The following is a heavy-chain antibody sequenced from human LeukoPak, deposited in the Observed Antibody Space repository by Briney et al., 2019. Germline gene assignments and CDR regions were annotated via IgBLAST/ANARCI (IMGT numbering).Heavy chain of an antibody. J-gene: IGHJ4*02. CDR3: ATDRIVLSYSNYTSVDY. V-gene: IGHV3-30*02. Sequence: PGGSLRLSCAASGFTFSSYGMHWVRQAPGKGLEWVAFIRYDGSNKYYADSVKGRFTISRDNSKNTLYLQMNSLRAEDTAVYYCATDRIVLSYSNYTSVDYWGQGTLVTVSS. CDR1: GFTFSSYG. CDR2: IRYDGSNK. D-gene: IGHD4-11*01.